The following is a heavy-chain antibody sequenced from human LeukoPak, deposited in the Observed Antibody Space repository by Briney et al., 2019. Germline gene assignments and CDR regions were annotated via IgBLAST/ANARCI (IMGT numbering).Heavy chain of an antibody. D-gene: IGHD3-10*01. J-gene: IGHJ4*02. Sequence: SETLSLTCAVYGGSFGGYYWSWIRQPPGKGLEWIGEINHSGSTNYNPSLKSRVTISVDTSKNQFSLKLSSVTAADTAVYYCARSPGFGELYYWGQGTLVTVSS. CDR3: ARSPGFGELYY. V-gene: IGHV4-34*01. CDR2: INHSGST. CDR1: GGSFGGYY.